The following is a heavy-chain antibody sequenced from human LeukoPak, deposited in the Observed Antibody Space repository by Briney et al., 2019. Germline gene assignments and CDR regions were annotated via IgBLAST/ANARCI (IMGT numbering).Heavy chain of an antibody. D-gene: IGHD2-2*01. CDR2: IYRNADGGTT. J-gene: IGHJ6*02. V-gene: IGHV3-15*05. CDR3: TTGSYCSTTTCYASSNYYYGLDA. Sequence: GGSLRLSCAASGFTFSNAWMTWVRQAPGKGLEWVGRIYRNADGGTTDYAAPVKGRFTISRDDSKNTLYLQMNSLKTEDTAVYYCTTGSYCSTTTCYASSNYYYGLDAWGQGTSVTVSS. CDR1: GFTFSNAW.